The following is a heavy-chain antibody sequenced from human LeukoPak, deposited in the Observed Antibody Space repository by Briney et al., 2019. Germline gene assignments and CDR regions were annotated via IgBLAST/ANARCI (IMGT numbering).Heavy chain of an antibody. Sequence: GGSLRLSCAASGFTFSSYSMNWVRQAPGKGLEWVSSISSSSSYIYYADSVKGRFTISRDNAKNSLYLQMNSLRAEDTAVYYCAGDGYIVVGGDYYYYGMDVWGQGTTVTVSS. CDR1: GFTFSSYS. CDR2: ISSSSSYI. CDR3: AGDGYIVVGGDYYYYGMDV. D-gene: IGHD2-2*01. V-gene: IGHV3-21*01. J-gene: IGHJ6*02.